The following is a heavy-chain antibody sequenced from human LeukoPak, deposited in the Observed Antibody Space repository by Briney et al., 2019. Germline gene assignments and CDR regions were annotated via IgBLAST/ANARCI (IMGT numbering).Heavy chain of an antibody. CDR2: ISSTSAYI. D-gene: IGHD6-19*01. CDR1: GFALRSYT. J-gene: IGHJ5*01. CDR3: ARVAVAGPTGWFDS. Sequence: TGGSLRLSCAASGFALRSYTVTWVRQAPGKGLEWVSSISSTSAYIYYAESVKGRFSISRDNVDNVVHLQMGSLTNEDTAVYYCARVAVAGPTGWFDSWGQGTLVTVSS. V-gene: IGHV3-21*01.